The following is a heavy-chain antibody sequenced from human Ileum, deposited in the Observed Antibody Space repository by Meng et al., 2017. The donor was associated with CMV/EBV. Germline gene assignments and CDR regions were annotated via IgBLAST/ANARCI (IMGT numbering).Heavy chain of an antibody. CDR3: TTGGSSGYYSLHY. Sequence: GGSLRLSCAASEFTFNNAWMSWVRQAPGKGLEWVGRIKSKTYGGATDYAAPVKGRFTISTDDSENTLYLQMNSLKTEDTAVYYCTTGGSSGYYSLHYWGQGTLVTVSS. J-gene: IGHJ4*02. CDR1: EFTFNNAW. V-gene: IGHV3-15*01. D-gene: IGHD3-22*01. CDR2: IKSKTYGGAT.